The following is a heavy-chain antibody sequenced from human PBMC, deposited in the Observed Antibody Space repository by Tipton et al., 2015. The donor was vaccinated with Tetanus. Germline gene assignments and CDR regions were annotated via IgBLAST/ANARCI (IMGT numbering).Heavy chain of an antibody. J-gene: IGHJ4*02. V-gene: IGHV4-39*01. CDR2: VYYNGNS. CDR1: GGSLSSGTFY. CDR3: ARLREIVSRSGWAFDY. Sequence: TLSLTCTLSGGSLSSGTFYWDWIRHSPGKGLEWIGNVYYNGNSLQNPSLKSRVTLSLDKSKNQFSLKLTSVTAADSAVYYCARLREIVSRSGWAFDYWGQGTLVTVSS. D-gene: IGHD5/OR15-5a*01.